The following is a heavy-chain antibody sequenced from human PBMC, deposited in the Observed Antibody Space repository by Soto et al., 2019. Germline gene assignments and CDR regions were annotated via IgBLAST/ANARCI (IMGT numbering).Heavy chain of an antibody. Sequence: LRLSCAASGFTVSSNYMSWVRQAPGKGLEWVSVIYSGGSTYYADSVKGRFTISRDNSKNTLYLQMNSLRAEDTAVYYCARESSASFDYWGQGTLVTVSS. CDR1: GFTVSSNY. CDR3: ARESSASFDY. V-gene: IGHV3-66*01. J-gene: IGHJ4*02. D-gene: IGHD2-2*01. CDR2: IYSGGST.